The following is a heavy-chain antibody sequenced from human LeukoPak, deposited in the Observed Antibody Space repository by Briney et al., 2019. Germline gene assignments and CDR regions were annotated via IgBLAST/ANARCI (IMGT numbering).Heavy chain of an antibody. J-gene: IGHJ6*03. D-gene: IGHD3-9*01. Sequence: ASVKVSCKASGYTFTGYGISWVRQAPGQGLEWMGWISAYNGNTNYAQKLQGRVTMTTDTSTSTVYMELSSLRSEDTAVYYCAREMPQASYYYDILTGHAKYYYYYYMDVWGKGTTVTISS. CDR1: GYTFTGYG. V-gene: IGHV1-18*01. CDR3: AREMPQASYYYDILTGHAKYYYYYYMDV. CDR2: ISAYNGNT.